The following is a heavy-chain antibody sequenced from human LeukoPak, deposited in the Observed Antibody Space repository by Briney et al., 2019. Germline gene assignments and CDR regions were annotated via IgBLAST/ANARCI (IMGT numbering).Heavy chain of an antibody. CDR2: INHGGST. D-gene: IGHD4-17*01. V-gene: IGHV4-34*01. J-gene: IGHJ4*02. CDR3: ARSDYGDYEGQYYFDY. CDR1: GGSFSGYD. Sequence: SETLSLTCAVYGGSFSGYDWSWIRQPPGKGLEWIGEINHGGSTYYNQSLKSRVPVSVDTSKNQFSLKLSSVTAADTAVYYCARSDYGDYEGQYYFDYWGQGTLVTVSS.